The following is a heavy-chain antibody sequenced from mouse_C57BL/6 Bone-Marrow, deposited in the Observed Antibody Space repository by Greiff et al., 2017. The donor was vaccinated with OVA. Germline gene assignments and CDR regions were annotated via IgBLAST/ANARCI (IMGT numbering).Heavy chain of an antibody. D-gene: IGHD2-4*01. CDR1: GYTFTSYW. CDR2: IDPSDSYT. J-gene: IGHJ3*01. Sequence: QVQLQQSGAELVMPGASVKLSCKASGYTFTSYWMHWVKQRPGQGLEWIGEIDPSDSYTNYNQKFKGKSTLTVDKSSSTAYMQLSSLTSEDSAVYYCARDYGGSWFAYWGQGTLVTVSA. CDR3: ARDYGGSWFAY. V-gene: IGHV1-69*01.